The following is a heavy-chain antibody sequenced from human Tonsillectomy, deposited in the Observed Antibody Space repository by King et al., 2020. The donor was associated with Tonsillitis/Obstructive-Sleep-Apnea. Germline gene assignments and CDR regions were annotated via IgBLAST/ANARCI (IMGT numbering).Heavy chain of an antibody. D-gene: IGHD3-3*02. Sequence: LQLQESCPGLVKPSETLSLTCTVSGGSISSYYWSWIRQPPGKGLEWIGYIYYSGSTNYNPSLRSRVTISVDTSKNQFSLKLSSVTAADTAVYYCARAQSISTELAFDIWGQGRMVTVSP. CDR1: GGSISSYY. CDR2: IYYSGST. CDR3: ARAQSISTELAFDI. J-gene: IGHJ3*02. V-gene: IGHV4-59*01.